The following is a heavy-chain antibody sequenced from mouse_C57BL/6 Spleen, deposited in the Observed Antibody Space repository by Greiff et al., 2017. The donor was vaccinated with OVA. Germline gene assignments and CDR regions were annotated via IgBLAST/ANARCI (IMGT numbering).Heavy chain of an antibody. D-gene: IGHD1-1*01. V-gene: IGHV1-55*01. Sequence: QVQLKQPGAELVKPGASVKMSCKASGYTFTSYWITWVKQRPGQGLEWIGDIYPGSGSTNYNEKFKSKATLTVDTSSSTAYMQLSSLTSEDSAVYYCARCATVVAMRDYFDYWGQGTTLTVSS. J-gene: IGHJ2*01. CDR3: ARCATVVAMRDYFDY. CDR2: IYPGSGST. CDR1: GYTFTSYW.